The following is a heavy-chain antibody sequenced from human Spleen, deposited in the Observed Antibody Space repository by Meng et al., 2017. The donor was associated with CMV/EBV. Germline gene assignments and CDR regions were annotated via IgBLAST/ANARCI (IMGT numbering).Heavy chain of an antibody. D-gene: IGHD6-19*01. Sequence: ASGFTFSSYAMSWVRQAPGKGLEWVSVIYSGGSSTYYADSVKGRFTISRDNSKNTLYLQMNSLRAEDTAVYYCAKANIAVAGTADYWGQGTLVTVSS. CDR3: AKANIAVAGTADY. V-gene: IGHV3-23*03. CDR1: GFTFSSYA. J-gene: IGHJ4*02. CDR2: IYSGGSST.